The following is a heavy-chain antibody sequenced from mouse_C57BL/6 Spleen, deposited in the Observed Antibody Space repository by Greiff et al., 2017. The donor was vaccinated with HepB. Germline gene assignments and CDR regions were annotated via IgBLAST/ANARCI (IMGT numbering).Heavy chain of an antibody. D-gene: IGHD2-3*01. CDR2: IWRGGST. CDR1: GFSLTSYG. Sequence: VKLQESGPGLVQPSQSLSITCTVSGFSLTSYGVHWVRQSPGKGLEWLGVIWRGGSTDYNAAFMSRLSITKDNSKSQVFFKMNSLQADDTAIYYCAKGGDGYYGGYFDYWGQGTTLTVSS. CDR3: AKGGDGYYGGYFDY. J-gene: IGHJ2*01. V-gene: IGHV2-5*01.